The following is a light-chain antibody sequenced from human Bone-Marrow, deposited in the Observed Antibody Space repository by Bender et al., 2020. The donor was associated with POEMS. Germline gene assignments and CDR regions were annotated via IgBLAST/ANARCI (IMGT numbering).Light chain of an antibody. CDR1: SSDVGSYNL. CDR2: EVN. CDR3: SSYTVSNTLV. J-gene: IGLJ3*02. Sequence: QSALTQPASVSGSPGQSITISCTGTSSDVGSYNLVSWYQQHPGKAPKLMIYEVNQRPSGVSYRFSGSKSGNTTSLTVSGLQAEDEADYYCSSYTVSNTLVFGGGTKLTVL. V-gene: IGLV2-14*02.